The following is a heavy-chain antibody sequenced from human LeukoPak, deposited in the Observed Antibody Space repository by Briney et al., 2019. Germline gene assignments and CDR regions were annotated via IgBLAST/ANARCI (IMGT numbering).Heavy chain of an antibody. CDR1: GFTFSGYA. D-gene: IGHD6-13*01. Sequence: GGSLRLSCAASGFTFSGYAMHWVRQAPGKGLEWVAVISYDGSNKYYADSVKGRFTISRDNSKNTLYLQMNSLRAEDTAVYYCARESIAAATLDYWGQGTLVTVSS. CDR2: ISYDGSNK. CDR3: ARESIAAATLDY. J-gene: IGHJ4*02. V-gene: IGHV3-30-3*01.